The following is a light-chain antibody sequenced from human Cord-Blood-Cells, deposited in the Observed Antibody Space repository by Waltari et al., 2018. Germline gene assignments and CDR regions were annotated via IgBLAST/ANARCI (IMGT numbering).Light chain of an antibody. CDR1: RSDVGGYNY. CDR3: SSYTSSSTLVV. J-gene: IGLJ2*01. CDR2: DVS. V-gene: IGLV2-14*01. Sequence: QSALTQPAPVSGSPGQSITISCTGPRSDVGGYNYVSCYQQHPGKAPKLMIYDVSNRPSGVSNRFSGSKSGNTASLTISGLQAEDEADYYCSSYTSSSTLVVFGGGTKLTVL.